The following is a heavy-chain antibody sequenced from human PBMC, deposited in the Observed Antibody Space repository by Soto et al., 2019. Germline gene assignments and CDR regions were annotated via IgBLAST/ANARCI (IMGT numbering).Heavy chain of an antibody. CDR1: GYAISSGFY. J-gene: IGHJ4*02. D-gene: IGHD3-10*01. V-gene: IGHV4-38-2*01. CDR3: ARVQTVGMSGSPGDS. Sequence: PSETLSLTCDVSGYAISSGFYWAWIRQPPGKRLEWIGNIYHTGTTYYNPSLKSRVTMSVDTSKNQFSLRLSSVTAADTAVFYCARVQTVGMSGSPGDSWGQGTLVTVSS. CDR2: IYHTGTT.